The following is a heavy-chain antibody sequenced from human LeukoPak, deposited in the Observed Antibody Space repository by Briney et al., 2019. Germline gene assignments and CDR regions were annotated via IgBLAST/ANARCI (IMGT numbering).Heavy chain of an antibody. CDR2: ISYDGSNK. CDR1: GFTFSSYA. Sequence: GGSLRLSCAASGFTFSSYAMPWVRQAPGKGLEWVAVISYDGSNKYYADSVKGRFTISRDNSKNTLYLQMNSLRAEDTAVYYCASTNYYDSSGYYPLGYWGQGTLVTVSS. V-gene: IGHV3-30-3*01. CDR3: ASTNYYDSSGYYPLGY. D-gene: IGHD3-22*01. J-gene: IGHJ4*02.